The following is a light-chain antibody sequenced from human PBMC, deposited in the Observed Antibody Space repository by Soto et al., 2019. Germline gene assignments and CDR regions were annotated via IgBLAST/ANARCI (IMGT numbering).Light chain of an antibody. CDR1: QSVSSN. V-gene: IGKV3-15*01. CDR3: QQYYNWPVT. Sequence: EIVRPQSPATLSVAPGERATLSCRASQSVSSNLAWYQQKPGQAPRLLISGASNGATGIPPKFSGSGSGTEFTLTVDSLQSDDIAVYYCQQYYNWPVTFGGGTKVDI. J-gene: IGKJ4*01. CDR2: GAS.